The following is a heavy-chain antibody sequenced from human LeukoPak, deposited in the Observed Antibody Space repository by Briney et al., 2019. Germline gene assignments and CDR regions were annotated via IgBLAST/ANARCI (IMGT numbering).Heavy chain of an antibody. J-gene: IGHJ3*01. D-gene: IGHD1-26*01. CDR2: IKNKDNKYAT. CDR1: GFTFSEYF. CDR3: ARVRGRNWYAVDL. Sequence: GGSLRLSCVVSGFTFSEYFMDWIRQAPGKGLEWVGRIKNKDNKYATEYAAAVRGRFIISGDDSKNLLYLQMNSLKVDDTAVYYCARVRGRNWYAVDLLGQGTKVYGSS. V-gene: IGHV3-72*01.